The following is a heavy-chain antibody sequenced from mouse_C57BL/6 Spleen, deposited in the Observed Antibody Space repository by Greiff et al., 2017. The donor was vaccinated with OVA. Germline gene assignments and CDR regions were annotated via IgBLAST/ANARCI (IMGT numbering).Heavy chain of an antibody. V-gene: IGHV1-53*01. CDR2: INPSNGGT. D-gene: IGHD2-4*01. Sequence: VQLQQPGPELVKPGASVKLSCTASGYTFTSDCMHWVKQRPGQGLEWIGNINPSNGGTNYNEKFKSKATLTVDTSSTTAYLQLSSLTSEDAAAYYYAAIYDYDEGDCFDYWGQGTTLTVSS. CDR3: AAIYDYDEGDCFDY. CDR1: GYTFTSDC. J-gene: IGHJ2*01.